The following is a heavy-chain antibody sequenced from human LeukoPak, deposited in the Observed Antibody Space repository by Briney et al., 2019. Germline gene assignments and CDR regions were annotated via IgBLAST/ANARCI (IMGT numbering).Heavy chain of an antibody. CDR3: AREDPRSAHFAY. CDR2: SHHSGAT. CDR1: GDSTTSYY. Sequence: SETLSLTCTVSGDSTTSYYWSWIRQPPGKGLEWIGYSHHSGATNYNPSLNSRVTISIDTSKNQFSLKLSSVTAAGTAVYYCAREDPRSAHFAYWGLGILVTVSA. V-gene: IGHV4-59*01. J-gene: IGHJ4*02.